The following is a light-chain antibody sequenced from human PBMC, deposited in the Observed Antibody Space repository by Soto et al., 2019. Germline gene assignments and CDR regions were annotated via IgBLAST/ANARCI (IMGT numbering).Light chain of an antibody. J-gene: IGKJ1*01. Sequence: DIQLTPSPSSLSASVGDRVTITFRPSQGIGTALAWYQQKPGAVPKLLVHTASTLQSGVPSRFSGSGSGTDFTLTISSLQPEDVATYYCQKYDRAPTFGPGTKVDI. CDR2: TAS. CDR1: QGIGTA. V-gene: IGKV1-27*01. CDR3: QKYDRAPT.